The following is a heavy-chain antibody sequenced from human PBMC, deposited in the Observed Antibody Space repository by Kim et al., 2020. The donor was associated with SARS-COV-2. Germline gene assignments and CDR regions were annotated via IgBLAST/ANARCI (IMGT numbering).Heavy chain of an antibody. J-gene: IGHJ4*02. D-gene: IGHD5-12*01. CDR1: GGSISSYY. V-gene: IGHV4-59*08. CDR2: IYYSGST. Sequence: SETLSLTCTVSGGSISSYYWSWIRQPPGKGLEWIGYIYYSGSTNYNPSLKSRVTISVDTSKNQFSLKLSSVTAADTAVYYCARLRGYDYPMYCFDYWGQGTLVTVSS. CDR3: ARLRGYDYPMYCFDY.